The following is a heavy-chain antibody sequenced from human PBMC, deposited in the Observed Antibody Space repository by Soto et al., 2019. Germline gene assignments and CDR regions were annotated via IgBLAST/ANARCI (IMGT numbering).Heavy chain of an antibody. CDR1: GFTFSSYG. V-gene: IGHV3-33*01. CDR2: IWYDGSNK. CDR3: AREGRIAVALGYYYYGMDV. D-gene: IGHD6-19*01. Sequence: GGSLRLSCAASGFTFSSYGMHWVRQAPDKGLEWVAVIWYDGSNKYYADSVKGRFTISRDNSKNTLYLQMNSLRAEDTAVYYCAREGRIAVALGYYYYGMDVWGQGTTVTVSS. J-gene: IGHJ6*02.